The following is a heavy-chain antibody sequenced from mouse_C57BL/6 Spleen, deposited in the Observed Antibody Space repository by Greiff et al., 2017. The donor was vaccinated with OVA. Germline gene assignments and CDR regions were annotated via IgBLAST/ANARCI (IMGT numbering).Heavy chain of an antibody. CDR1: GYTFTDYY. D-gene: IGHD2-3*01. CDR2: INPYNGGT. CDR3: ARGDGYCRDWYFDV. V-gene: IGHV1-19*01. J-gene: IGHJ1*03. Sequence: VQLKQSGPVLVKPGASVKMSCKASGYTFTDYYMNWVKQSHGKSLEWIGVINPYNGGTSYNQKFKGKATLNVDKSSSTAYMELNSLTSEDSSVYYGARGDGYCRDWYFDVWGTGTTVTVSS.